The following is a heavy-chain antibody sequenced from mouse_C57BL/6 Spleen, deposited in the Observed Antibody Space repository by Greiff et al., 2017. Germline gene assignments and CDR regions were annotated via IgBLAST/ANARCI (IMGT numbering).Heavy chain of an antibody. CDR3: AREGGDDYDGDWYFDV. Sequence: VQLQQSGAELARPGASVKLSCKASGYTFTSYGISWVKQRTGQGLEWIGEIYPRSGNTYYNEKFKGKATLTADKSSSTAYMELRSLTSEDSAVYFCAREGGDDYDGDWYFDVWGTGTTVTVSS. CDR2: IYPRSGNT. V-gene: IGHV1-81*01. D-gene: IGHD2-4*01. J-gene: IGHJ1*03. CDR1: GYTFTSYG.